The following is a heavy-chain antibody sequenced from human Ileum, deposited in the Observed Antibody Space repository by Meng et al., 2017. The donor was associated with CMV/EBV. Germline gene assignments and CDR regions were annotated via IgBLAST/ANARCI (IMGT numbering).Heavy chain of an antibody. CDR2: INPNGGST. CDR1: GYTFSSYY. Sequence: QGQLGQSGAEVKKPGASVKVSCKASGYTFSSYYMHWVRQAPGQGLEWMGLINPNGGSTGYAQKFQGRVTMTRDTSTGTVYMELSSLRSEDTAVYYCARTGDAGYFDLWGRGTLVTISS. J-gene: IGHJ2*01. V-gene: IGHV1-46*01. CDR3: ARTGDAGYFDL. D-gene: IGHD7-27*01.